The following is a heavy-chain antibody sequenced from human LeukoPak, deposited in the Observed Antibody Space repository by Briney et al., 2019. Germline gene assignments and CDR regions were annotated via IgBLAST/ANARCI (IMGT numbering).Heavy chain of an antibody. CDR3: AKEGSTGDPDKIEKLRFLEWLFPNYYYGMDV. D-gene: IGHD3-3*01. CDR1: GFTFSSYG. CDR2: ISYDGSNK. J-gene: IGHJ6*02. V-gene: IGHV3-30*18. Sequence: PGGSLRLSCAASGFTFSSYGMHWVRQAPGKGLEWVAVISYDGSNKYYADSVKGRFTISRDNSKNTLYLQMNSPRAEDTAVYYCAKEGSTGDPDKIEKLRFLEWLFPNYYYGMDVWGQGTTVTVSS.